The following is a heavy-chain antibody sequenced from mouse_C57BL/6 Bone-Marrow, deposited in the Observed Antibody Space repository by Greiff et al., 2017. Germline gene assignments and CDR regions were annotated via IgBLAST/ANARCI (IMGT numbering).Heavy chain of an antibody. CDR1: GYTFTSYW. Sequence: QVQLQQPGAELVKPGASVKLSCKVSGYTFTSYWMHWVKQRPGQGLEWIGMIHPNSGSTNYNEKFKSKATLTVDKSSSTAYMQLSSLTSEDSAVYYCARERIYYGNFYAMNYWGQGTSVTVSS. CDR3: ARERIYYGNFYAMNY. V-gene: IGHV1-64*01. J-gene: IGHJ4*01. D-gene: IGHD2-1*01. CDR2: IHPNSGST.